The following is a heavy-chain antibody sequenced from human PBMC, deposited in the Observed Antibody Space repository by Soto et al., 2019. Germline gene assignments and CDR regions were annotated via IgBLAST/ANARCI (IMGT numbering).Heavy chain of an antibody. CDR1: GFTFSSYS. D-gene: IGHD3-22*01. CDR2: ISSSSSYI. CDR3: ARAKTNYYDSSGYSSDYYYYGMDV. J-gene: IGHJ6*02. V-gene: IGHV3-21*01. Sequence: GGSLRLSCAASGFTFSSYSMNWVRQAPGKGLEWVSSISSSSSYIYYADSVKGRFTISRDNAKNSLYLQMNSLRAEDTAVYYCARAKTNYYDSSGYSSDYYYYGMDVWGQGTTVTGSS.